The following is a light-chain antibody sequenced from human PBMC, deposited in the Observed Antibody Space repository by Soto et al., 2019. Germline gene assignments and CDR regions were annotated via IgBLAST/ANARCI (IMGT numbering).Light chain of an antibody. CDR2: AAY. CDR3: HQYGNSPWA. V-gene: IGKV3-20*01. CDR1: QSVYANR. J-gene: IGKJ1*01. Sequence: ETLLTQSPGTLSLSPGERATLSCWASQSVYANRLSWYQHRPGQSPRVLIYAAYSRGPGIPDRFSGSAAGTDFTLTISRVEPEDVAVYYCHQYGNSPWAFGQGTKVEIK.